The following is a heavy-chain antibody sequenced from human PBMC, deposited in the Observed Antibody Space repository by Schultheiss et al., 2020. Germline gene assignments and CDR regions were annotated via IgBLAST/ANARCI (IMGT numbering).Heavy chain of an antibody. Sequence: GGSLRLSCSASGFTFSSYAMHWVRQAPGKGLEYVSAISSNGGSTYYADSVKGRFTISRDNSKNTLYLQMSSLRAEDTAVYYCARLAMIRTSYFDYWGQGTLVTVSS. V-gene: IGHV3-64D*08. CDR2: ISSNGGST. J-gene: IGHJ4*02. CDR1: GFTFSSYA. D-gene: IGHD3-10*01. CDR3: ARLAMIRTSYFDY.